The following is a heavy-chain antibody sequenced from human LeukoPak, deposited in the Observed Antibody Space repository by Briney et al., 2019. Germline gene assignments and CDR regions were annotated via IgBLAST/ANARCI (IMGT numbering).Heavy chain of an antibody. CDR2: INPNSGGT. CDR3: AREPHFRAFDI. Sequence: GASVTVSSKASGYTFTGYYMHWVRQAPGQGLEWMGWINPNSGGTNYAQKFQGRVTMTRDTSISTAYMELSRLRSDDTAVYYCAREPHFRAFDIWGQGTMVTVSS. CDR1: GYTFTGYY. J-gene: IGHJ3*02. V-gene: IGHV1-2*02. D-gene: IGHD3-3*02.